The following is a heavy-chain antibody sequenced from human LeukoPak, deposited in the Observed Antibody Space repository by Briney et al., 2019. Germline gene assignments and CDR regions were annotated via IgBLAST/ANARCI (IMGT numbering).Heavy chain of an antibody. Sequence: GGSLRLSCAASGFTFSSYSMNWVRQAPGKGLEWVSSISSSSSTIYYADSVKGRFTISRDNAKNSLYLQMNSLRAEDTAVYYCARDGPKGSGSYSSDYWGQGTLVTVSS. V-gene: IGHV3-48*04. J-gene: IGHJ4*02. CDR1: GFTFSSYS. D-gene: IGHD3-10*01. CDR2: ISSSSSTI. CDR3: ARDGPKGSGSYSSDY.